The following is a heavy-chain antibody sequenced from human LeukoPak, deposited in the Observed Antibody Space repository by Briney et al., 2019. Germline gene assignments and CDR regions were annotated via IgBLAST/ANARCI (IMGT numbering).Heavy chain of an antibody. J-gene: IGHJ4*02. D-gene: IGHD1-26*01. V-gene: IGHV3-48*01. CDR1: RFTFSNYN. CDR3: ARDMEQFDY. Sequence: GGSLRLSCAASRFTFSNYNMNWVRQAPGKGLEWVSYISSSSSTIYYADSVKGRFTISRDNAKNSLYLQMNSLRAEDTAVYYCARDMEQFDYWGQGTLVTVSS. CDR2: ISSSSSTI.